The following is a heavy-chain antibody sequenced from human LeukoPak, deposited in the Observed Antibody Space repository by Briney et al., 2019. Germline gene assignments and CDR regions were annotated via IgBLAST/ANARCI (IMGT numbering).Heavy chain of an antibody. CDR2: ISYDGSNK. CDR3: AKWGDYDILTGYYDSDY. V-gene: IGHV3-30*04. CDR1: GFTFSSYA. J-gene: IGHJ4*01. Sequence: PGGSLRLSCAASGFTFSSYAMHWVRQAPGKGLEWVAVISYDGSNKYYADSVKGRFTVSRDDPKNTLYLQMNTLRVEDTAVYYCAKWGDYDILTGYYDSDYWGHGTLVTVSS. D-gene: IGHD3-9*01.